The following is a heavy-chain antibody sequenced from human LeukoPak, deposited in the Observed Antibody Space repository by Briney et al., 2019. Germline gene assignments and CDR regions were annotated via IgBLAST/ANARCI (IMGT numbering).Heavy chain of an antibody. CDR3: AGLGIDAFDI. V-gene: IGHV4-59*01. CDR1: GGSISSYY. CDR2: IYYSGST. Sequence: PSETLSLTCTVSGGSISSYYWSWIRPPPGKGLEWFGYIYYSGSTNYNPSLKSRVTISVDTSKNQFSLKLSSVTAAVTAVYYCAGLGIDAFDIWGQGTMVTVSS. J-gene: IGHJ3*02. D-gene: IGHD6-13*01.